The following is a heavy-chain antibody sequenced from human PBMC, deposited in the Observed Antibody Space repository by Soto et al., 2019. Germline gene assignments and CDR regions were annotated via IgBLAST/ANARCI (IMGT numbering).Heavy chain of an antibody. CDR1: GFTFSSYW. J-gene: IGHJ4*02. CDR3: AREPVTYDYIWGSYRPQYYFDY. Sequence: EVQLVESGGGLVQPGGSLRLSCAASGFTFSSYWMSWVRQAPGMGLEWVANIKQDGSEKYYVDSVKGRFTISRDNAKNSLYLQMNSLRAEDTAVYYCAREPVTYDYIWGSYRPQYYFDYWGQGTLVTVSS. CDR2: IKQDGSEK. V-gene: IGHV3-7*01. D-gene: IGHD3-16*02.